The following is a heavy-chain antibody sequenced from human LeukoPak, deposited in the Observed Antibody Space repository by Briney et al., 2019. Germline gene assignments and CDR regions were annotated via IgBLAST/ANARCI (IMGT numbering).Heavy chain of an antibody. CDR1: GYSFTSYW. CDR2: IYPGDSET. J-gene: IGHJ4*02. D-gene: IGHD1-26*01. CDR3: ARRRDLYSGSYYPFDY. Sequence: GESLKISCKGSGYSFTSYWIGWVRQMPGKGQEWMGIIYPGDSETRYSPSFQGQVTISADKSISTAYLQWSSLKASDTAMYYCARRRDLYSGSYYPFDYWGQGTLVTVSS. V-gene: IGHV5-51*01.